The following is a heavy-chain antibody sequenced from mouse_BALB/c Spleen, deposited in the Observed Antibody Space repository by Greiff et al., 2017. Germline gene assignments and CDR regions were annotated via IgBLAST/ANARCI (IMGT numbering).Heavy chain of an antibody. J-gene: IGHJ4*01. Sequence: EVQGVESGGGLVKPGGSLKLSCAASGFTFSSFGMHWVRQAPEKGLEWVAYISSGSSTIYYADTVKGRFTISRDNPKNTLFLQMTSLRSEDTAMYYCARFDGYYSYYAMDYWGQGTSVTVSS. CDR3: ARFDGYYSYYAMDY. V-gene: IGHV5-17*02. D-gene: IGHD2-3*01. CDR1: GFTFSSFG. CDR2: ISSGSSTI.